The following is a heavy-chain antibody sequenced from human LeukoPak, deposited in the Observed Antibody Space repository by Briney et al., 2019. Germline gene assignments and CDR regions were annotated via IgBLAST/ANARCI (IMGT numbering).Heavy chain of an antibody. D-gene: IGHD1-1*01. CDR3: AKEVRYYFDY. V-gene: IGHV3-23*01. Sequence: GGSLRLSCAASGFTFTGYAMSWVRQAPGKGLEWVSTISGSGGSSYYADSVKGRFTISRDNSKNTLYLQMNSLRAEDTAVYYCAKEVRYYFDYWGQGTLVTVSS. CDR2: ISGSGGSS. CDR1: GFTFTGYA. J-gene: IGHJ4*02.